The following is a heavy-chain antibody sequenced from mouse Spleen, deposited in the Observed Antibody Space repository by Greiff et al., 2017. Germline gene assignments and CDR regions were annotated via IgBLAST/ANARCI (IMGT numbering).Heavy chain of an antibody. CDR2: ISSGGSYT. CDR1: GFTFSSYG. D-gene: IGHD1-3*01. Sequence: EVMLVESGGDLVKPGGSLKLSCAASGFTFSSYGMSWVRQTPDKRLEWVATISSGGSYTYYPDSVKGRFTISRDNAKNTLYLQMSSLKSEDTAMYYCARHGKSYYFDYWGQGTTLTVSS. V-gene: IGHV5-6*01. J-gene: IGHJ2*01. CDR3: ARHGKSYYFDY.